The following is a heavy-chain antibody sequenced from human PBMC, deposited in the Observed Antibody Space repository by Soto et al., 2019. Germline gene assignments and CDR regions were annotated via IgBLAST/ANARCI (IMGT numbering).Heavy chain of an antibody. Sequence: GGSLRLSCAASGFTFSSYAMSWVRQAPGKGLEWVSAISGSGGSTYYADSVKGRFTISRDNSKNTLYLQMNSLRAEDTAVYYCAKTHRRDDYIWGSYRYGYFDYWGQGTLVTVSS. J-gene: IGHJ4*02. CDR3: AKTHRRDDYIWGSYRYGYFDY. D-gene: IGHD3-16*02. V-gene: IGHV3-23*01. CDR2: ISGSGGST. CDR1: GFTFSSYA.